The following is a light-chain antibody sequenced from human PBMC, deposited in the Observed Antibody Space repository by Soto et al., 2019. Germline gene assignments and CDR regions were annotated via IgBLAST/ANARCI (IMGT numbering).Light chain of an antibody. Sequence: QSALTQAPSASGSPGQSVTISCTGTSTDVGGYNSVSWFQHHPGKAPKLMIYEVSKRPSGVPDRFSGSKSGNTASLTVSGLQAEDEADYYCSSYGGSNNLIFGGGTTLTVL. CDR3: SSYGGSNNLI. CDR1: STDVGGYNS. J-gene: IGLJ2*01. CDR2: EVS. V-gene: IGLV2-8*01.